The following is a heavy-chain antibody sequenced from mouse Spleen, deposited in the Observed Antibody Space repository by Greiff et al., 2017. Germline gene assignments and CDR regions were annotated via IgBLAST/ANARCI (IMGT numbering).Heavy chain of an antibody. J-gene: IGHJ3*01. Sequence: VQLQQSGPELVKPGASVKLSCTASGYTFTSYVINWVKQRPGQGLAWIGWIYPRDGSTKYNEMFTGKATLTVDKSSSTAYMQLSSLTSEDSAVYYSARDYYGRSSRCSYWGQGTLVTVSA. V-gene: IGHV1-85*01. D-gene: IGHD1-1*01. CDR3: ARDYYGRSSRCSY. CDR1: GYTFTSYV. CDR2: IYPRDGST.